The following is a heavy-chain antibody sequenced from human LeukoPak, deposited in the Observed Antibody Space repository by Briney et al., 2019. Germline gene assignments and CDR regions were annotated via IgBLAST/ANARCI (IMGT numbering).Heavy chain of an antibody. J-gene: IGHJ4*02. CDR1: DDSISSSNYY. Sequence: PSETLSLTCSVSDDSISSSNYYWGWIRQPPGKGLEWIGTIYYSGNTYYNPSLKSRVTISVDTSKNQFSLKLSSVTAADTAVYYCASLDRLGEPGLTWGQGNLVTVSS. CDR3: ASLDRLGEPGLT. D-gene: IGHD3-16*01. V-gene: IGHV4-39*01. CDR2: IYYSGNT.